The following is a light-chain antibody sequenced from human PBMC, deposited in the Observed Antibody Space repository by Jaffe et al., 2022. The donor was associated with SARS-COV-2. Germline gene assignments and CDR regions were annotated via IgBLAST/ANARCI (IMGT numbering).Light chain of an antibody. CDR2: EVT. CDR1: SSDVGGYQY. Sequence: QSALTQPPSASGSPGQSVTLSCTGSSSDVGGYQYVSWYQQHPGKAPKVLIYEVTKRPSGVPDRFSGSRSGNTASLTVSGLRAEDEADYYCSAYAGDNKYVFGSGTKVTVL. J-gene: IGLJ1*01. V-gene: IGLV2-8*01. CDR3: SAYAGDNKYV.